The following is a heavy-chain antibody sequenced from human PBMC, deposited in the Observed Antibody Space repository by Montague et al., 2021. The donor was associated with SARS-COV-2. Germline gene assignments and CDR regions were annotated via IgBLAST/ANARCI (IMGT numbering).Heavy chain of an antibody. Sequence: SLRLSCAASGFTFSSYAMHWVRQAPGKGLEWVAVISYDGSNKYYADSVKGRFTISRGNSKNTLYLQMNSLRAEDTAVYYCAREEPTWAFDIWGQGTMVTVSS. CDR1: GFTFSSYA. J-gene: IGHJ3*02. D-gene: IGHD1-14*01. V-gene: IGHV3-30-3*01. CDR2: ISYDGSNK. CDR3: AREEPTWAFDI.